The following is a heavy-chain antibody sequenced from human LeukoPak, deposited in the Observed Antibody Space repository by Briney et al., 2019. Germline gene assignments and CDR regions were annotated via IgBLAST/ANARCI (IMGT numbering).Heavy chain of an antibody. CDR2: IVVGSGNT. V-gene: IGHV1-58*02. CDR3: ATRYCSGGSCPNYYYYYIDV. D-gene: IGHD2-15*01. Sequence: SVKVSCKASGFTFTSSAMQWVRQARGQRLEWIGWIVVGSGNTNYAQKFQERVTITRDMSTSTAYMELSSLRSEDTAVYYCATRYCSGGSCPNYYYYYIDVWGKGTTVTISS. J-gene: IGHJ6*03. CDR1: GFTFTSSA.